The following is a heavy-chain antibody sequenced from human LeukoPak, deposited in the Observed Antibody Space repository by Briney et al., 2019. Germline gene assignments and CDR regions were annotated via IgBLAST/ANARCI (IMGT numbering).Heavy chain of an antibody. J-gene: IGHJ4*02. V-gene: IGHV3-23*01. D-gene: IGHD4-17*01. CDR3: ARSFDS. CDR1: GFTFNNYA. Sequence: PGGSLRLSCAASGFTFNNYAMSWVRQAPGKGLEWVSAISGSGGTTFYADSVKGRFTISRDNAKKSLYLQMNSLRAEDTAVYYCARSFDSWGQGTQVTVSS. CDR2: ISGSGGTT.